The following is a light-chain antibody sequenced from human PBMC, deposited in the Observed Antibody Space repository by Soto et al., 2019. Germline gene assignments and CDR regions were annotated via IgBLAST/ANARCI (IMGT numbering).Light chain of an antibody. CDR2: DAS. CDR1: QDIRRY. CDR3: RHFYT. Sequence: DIQMTQSPTFLSASAGDRVSITFRASQDIRRYLVWYQQKPVKAPNLLIYDASSLQTGIPSRFSGSGSGTEFTLTITSLQPEDFATYYCRHFYTFGQGTKVDIK. V-gene: IGKV1-9*01. J-gene: IGKJ2*01.